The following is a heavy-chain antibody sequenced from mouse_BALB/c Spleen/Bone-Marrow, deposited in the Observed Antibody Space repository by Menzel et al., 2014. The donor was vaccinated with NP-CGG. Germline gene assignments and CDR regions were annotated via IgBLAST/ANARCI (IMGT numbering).Heavy chain of an antibody. CDR2: ISTYYGDA. D-gene: IGHD3-2*01. Sequence: LQESGAELVRPGVSVKISCKGSGYTLTDYAMHWVKQSHAKSLEWIGVISTYYGDASYNQKFKGKATMTVDKSSSTAYMELARLTSEDSAIYYCARRADSSGYVDAMDYWGQGTSVTVSS. V-gene: IGHV1S137*01. J-gene: IGHJ4*01. CDR3: ARRADSSGYVDAMDY. CDR1: GYTLTDYA.